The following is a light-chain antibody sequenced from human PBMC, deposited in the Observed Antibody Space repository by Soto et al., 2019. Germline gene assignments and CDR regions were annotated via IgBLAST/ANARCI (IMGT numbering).Light chain of an antibody. V-gene: IGKV3-20*01. CDR1: QIVKSSY. Sequence: IVSTKSKATLSXXSWDXATLXXRXSQIVKSSYLAWYQQKPGQARRLVIYGASRRATGIGDGFSASGSGTDFTLTISRLEPEDFAVYYCQQYGSSPVTFG. CDR2: GAS. CDR3: QQYGSSPVT. J-gene: IGKJ1*01.